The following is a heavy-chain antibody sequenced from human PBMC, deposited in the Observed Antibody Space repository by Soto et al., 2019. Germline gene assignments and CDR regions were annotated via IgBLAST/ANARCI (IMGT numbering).Heavy chain of an antibody. Sequence: SGPTLVNPTQTLTLTCTFSGFSLTTSGVGVAWIRQPPGKALDWLALIYWDDDKRYSPSLRSRLTITKDTSKNQVVLTMTNMDPVDTATYYCAHSPAVADRFDYWGQGTLVTVSS. CDR1: GFSLTTSGVG. CDR3: AHSPAVADRFDY. J-gene: IGHJ4*02. D-gene: IGHD6-19*01. CDR2: IYWDDDK. V-gene: IGHV2-5*02.